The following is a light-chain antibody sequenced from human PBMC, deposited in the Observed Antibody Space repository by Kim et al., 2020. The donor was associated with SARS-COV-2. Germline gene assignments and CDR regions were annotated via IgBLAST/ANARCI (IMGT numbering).Light chain of an antibody. Sequence: GDTVTITCQASQDISNYLHWFHVKSGTAPKLLIIDASELEAGVPSRFSGSGSGTDFSFHISSLQPEDVGTYYCQKFDRVPYTFVQGTKLEI. CDR3: QKFDRVPYT. CDR2: DAS. V-gene: IGKV1-33*01. CDR1: QDISNY. J-gene: IGKJ2*01.